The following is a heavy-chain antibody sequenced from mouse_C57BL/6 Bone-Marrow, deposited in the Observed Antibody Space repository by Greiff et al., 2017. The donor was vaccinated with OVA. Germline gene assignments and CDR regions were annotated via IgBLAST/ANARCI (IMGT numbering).Heavy chain of an antibody. J-gene: IGHJ2*01. V-gene: IGHV14-3*01. Sequence: VQLQQSVAELVRPGASVKLSCTASGFNIKNTYMHWVKQRPEQGLEWIGRIDPANGNTKYAPKFQGKATITADTASNTAYLQLSSLTSEDTAIYYCARPAYYSNYEVDYWGQGTTLTVSS. D-gene: IGHD2-5*01. CDR2: IDPANGNT. CDR3: ARPAYYSNYEVDY. CDR1: GFNIKNTY.